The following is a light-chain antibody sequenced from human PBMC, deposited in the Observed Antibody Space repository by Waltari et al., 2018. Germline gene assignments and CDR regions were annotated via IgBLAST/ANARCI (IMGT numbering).Light chain of an antibody. CDR3: QQYGSSPVT. Sequence: EIVLTQSPGTLSLSPGERATLSCRASQSVSSSYLALYQQKPGQAPRLLIYGASTRAAGIPDRFSGSGFGTDFTLTISRLAPEDFAVYYCQQYGSSPVTFGGGAKVEIK. CDR2: GAS. CDR1: QSVSSSY. J-gene: IGKJ4*01. V-gene: IGKV3-20*01.